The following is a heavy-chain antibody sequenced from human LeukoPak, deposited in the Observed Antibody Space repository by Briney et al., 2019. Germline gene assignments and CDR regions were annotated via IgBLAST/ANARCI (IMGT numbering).Heavy chain of an antibody. J-gene: IGHJ4*02. D-gene: IGHD3-10*01. Sequence: QTGGSLRHSCAASGFTFSDHYIDWVRQAPGKGLEWVGRSRDKANSYTTDYAASVEGRFTISRDDSKNSLYLQMSSLKTEDTAVYYCVRGMVRGADFDSWGQGTLVTVSS. CDR2: SRDKANSYTT. CDR1: GFTFSDHY. CDR3: VRGMVRGADFDS. V-gene: IGHV3-72*01.